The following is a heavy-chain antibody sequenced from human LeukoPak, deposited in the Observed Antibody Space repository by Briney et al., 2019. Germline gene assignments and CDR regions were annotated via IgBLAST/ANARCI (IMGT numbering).Heavy chain of an antibody. CDR1: GFTFSDYY. CDR2: ISSSGSTI. CDR3: AKKYNTGLDP. Sequence: GGSLRLSCAASGFTFSDYYMSWIRQAPGKGLEWVSYISSSGSTIYYADSVKGRFTISRDNSKNTLYLQMNSLRAEDTAVYYCAKKYNTGLDPWGQGTLVTVSS. V-gene: IGHV3-11*01. J-gene: IGHJ5*02. D-gene: IGHD1-14*01.